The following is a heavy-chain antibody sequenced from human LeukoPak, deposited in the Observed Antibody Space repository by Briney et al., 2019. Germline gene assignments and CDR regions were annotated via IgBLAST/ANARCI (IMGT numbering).Heavy chain of an antibody. CDR3: ARDGSDNWGLFDN. Sequence: SETLSLTCTVSGGSISHYYWSWIRQSPGKGLEWIGYIYYSGTTNYNPSLKSRVTISVDTSKNQFSLKLSSVTDADTAVYYCARDGSDNWGLFDNWGRGTLVTVSS. V-gene: IGHV4-59*12. CDR1: GGSISHYY. J-gene: IGHJ4*02. D-gene: IGHD1-1*01. CDR2: IYYSGTT.